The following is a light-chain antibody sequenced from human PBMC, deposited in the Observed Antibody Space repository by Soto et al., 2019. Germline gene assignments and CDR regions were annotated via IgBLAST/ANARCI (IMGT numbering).Light chain of an antibody. CDR3: QQYYSSLP. V-gene: IGKV4-1*01. CDR2: WAS. Sequence: DIVMTQSPVSLSVSLGERATINCKSSQTVFHSSYNKDFLAWYQQKPGQPPKLLFYWASTPESGVPARFSGDGSGTDFSLSSSRLQAEDVAVYYCQQYYSSLPVGQGTKLEIK. CDR1: QTVFHSSYNKDF. J-gene: IGKJ2*01.